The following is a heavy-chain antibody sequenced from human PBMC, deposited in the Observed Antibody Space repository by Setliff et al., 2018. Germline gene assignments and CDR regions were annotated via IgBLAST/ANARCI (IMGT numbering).Heavy chain of an antibody. V-gene: IGHV3-7*03. D-gene: IGHD3-10*01. J-gene: IGHJ5*02. CDR2: IKQDGSEK. CDR3: AKNGFGVVALGVNNWFDP. CDR1: GFTFSSYW. Sequence: PGGSLRLSCAASGFTFSSYWMSWVRQAPGKGLEWVANIKQDGSEKYYVDSVKGRFTISRDNAKNSLYLQMNSLGAEDTAVYYCAKNGFGVVALGVNNWFDPWGQGTLVTVSS.